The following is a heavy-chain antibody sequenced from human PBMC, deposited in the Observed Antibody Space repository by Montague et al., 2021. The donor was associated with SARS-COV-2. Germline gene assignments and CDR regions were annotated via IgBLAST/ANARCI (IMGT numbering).Heavy chain of an antibody. V-gene: IGHV4-39*01. J-gene: IGHJ6*02. Sequence: SETLSLTCTVSGGSISSSSYYWGWIRQPPGKGLEWIGSIYYSGSTYYNPSLKSRVTISVDTSKNQFSLKLSSVTAADTAVYYCAIEVGAMVYYYGMDFWGQGTTVTVSS. CDR2: IYYSGST. CDR1: GGSISSSSYY. CDR3: AIEVGAMVYYYGMDF. D-gene: IGHD1-26*01.